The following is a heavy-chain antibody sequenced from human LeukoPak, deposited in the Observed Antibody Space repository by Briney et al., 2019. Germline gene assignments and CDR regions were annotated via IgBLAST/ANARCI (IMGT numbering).Heavy chain of an antibody. J-gene: IGHJ6*02. V-gene: IGHV4-34*01. CDR1: GGSFSGYY. D-gene: IGHD6-13*01. CDR2: INHSGST. CDR3: ARGSRGEQQNRIFYGMDV. Sequence: PSETLSLTCAVYGGSFSGYYWSWIRQPPGKGLEWIGEINHSGSTNYNPSLKSRVTISVDTSKNQFSLKLGSVTAADTAVYYCARGSRGEQQNRIFYGMDVWGQGTTVTVSS.